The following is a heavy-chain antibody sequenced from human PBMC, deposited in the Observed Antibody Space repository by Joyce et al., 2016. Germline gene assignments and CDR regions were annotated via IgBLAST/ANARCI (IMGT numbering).Heavy chain of an antibody. CDR1: GEPFRGFF. Sequence: QVQLQQWGAGLLKPSETLSITCAVAGEPFRGFFWTWVRQPPGKGLEWIGDINNSGVTNYNPSLKTRVTFSVDTSKNQFSLKLTSLSAADTAVYYCARSQWLAPLMYWGQGTPVTVSS. V-gene: IGHV4-34*01. D-gene: IGHD6-19*01. CDR3: ARSQWLAPLMY. CDR2: INNSGVT. J-gene: IGHJ4*02.